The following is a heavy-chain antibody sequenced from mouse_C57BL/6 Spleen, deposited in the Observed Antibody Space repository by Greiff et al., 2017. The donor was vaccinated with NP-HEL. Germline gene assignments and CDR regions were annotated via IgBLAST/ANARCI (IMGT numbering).Heavy chain of an antibody. CDR3: ARGTGIAY. CDR2: IYPGSGST. J-gene: IGHJ3*01. CDR1: GYTFTSYW. V-gene: IGHV1-55*01. Sequence: LVESGAELVKPGASVKMSCKASGYTFTSYWITWVKQRPGQGLEWIGDIYPGSGSTNYNEKFKSKATLTVDTSSSTAYMQLSSLTSEDSAVYYCARGTGIAYWGQGTLVTVSA.